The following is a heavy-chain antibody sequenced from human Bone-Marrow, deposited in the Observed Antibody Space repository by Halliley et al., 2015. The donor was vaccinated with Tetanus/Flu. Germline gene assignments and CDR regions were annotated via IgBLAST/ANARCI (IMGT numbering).Heavy chain of an antibody. CDR3: AGFRVGGSRGLDS. D-gene: IGHD1-26*01. CDR1: GGSITDFY. J-gene: IGHJ4*02. CDR2: IYYTGDT. Sequence: SGGSITDFYWTWIRQPPGKGLEYIGYIYYTGDTNYNPSLRGRVTISVDASKNQFSLKLNSVTAADTAAYYCAGFRVGGSRGLDSWGQGILVTISS. V-gene: IGHV4-59*03.